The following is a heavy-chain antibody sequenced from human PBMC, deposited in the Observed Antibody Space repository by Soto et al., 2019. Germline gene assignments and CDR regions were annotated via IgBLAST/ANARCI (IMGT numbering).Heavy chain of an antibody. J-gene: IGHJ3*02. Sequence: SETLSLTCTVSGGSISSGAHYWSWIRQHPGKGLEWIGYIHYSGSTYYNPSLKSRISISVDTSNNQFSLKLSSVTAADTALYYCARVRYCSSSSCYTYAFDIWGRGTMVTVSS. CDR2: IHYSGST. D-gene: IGHD2-2*02. V-gene: IGHV4-31*03. CDR3: ARVRYCSSSSCYTYAFDI. CDR1: GGSISSGAHY.